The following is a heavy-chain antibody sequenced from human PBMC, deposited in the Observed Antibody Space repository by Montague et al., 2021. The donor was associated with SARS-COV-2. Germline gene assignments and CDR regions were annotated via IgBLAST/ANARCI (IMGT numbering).Heavy chain of an antibody. Sequence: PALVKPTQTLTLTCTFSGFSLSTSGMCVSWIRQPPGKALEWLARIDWXDDKYYSTSLKTRLTISKDTSKNQVVLTMTNMDPVDTATYYCARTTYDILTGTLIAFGYWGQGTLVTVSS. V-gene: IGHV2-70*11. CDR1: GFSLSTSGMC. J-gene: IGHJ4*02. CDR2: IDWXDDK. CDR3: ARTTYDILTGTLIAFGY. D-gene: IGHD3-9*01.